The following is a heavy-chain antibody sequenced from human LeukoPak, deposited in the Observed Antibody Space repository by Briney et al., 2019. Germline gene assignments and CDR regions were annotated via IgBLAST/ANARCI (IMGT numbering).Heavy chain of an antibody. CDR1: GFTFSDYT. CDR2: ISTSSSYI. V-gene: IGHV3-21*01. Sequence: PGGSLRLSCAASGFTFSDYTMTWVRQAPGKGLEWVSCISTSSSYIYYADSVKGRFTISRDNAKNSLYLQMNSLRAEDTAVYYCARRGDYDGAYWGQGTLVTVSS. D-gene: IGHD4-17*01. CDR3: ARRGDYDGAY. J-gene: IGHJ4*02.